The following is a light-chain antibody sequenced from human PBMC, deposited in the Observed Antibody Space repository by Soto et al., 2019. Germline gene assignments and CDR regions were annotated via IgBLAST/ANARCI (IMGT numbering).Light chain of an antibody. CDR2: GAS. Sequence: EIVLTQSPGPLSLSPGESATLSCRASQTVGSDYLAWYQQRPGQAPRLLIYGASSRATGIPDRFSGSGSGTDFTLTISRLEPEDFALYYCQQYRTSAQTFGQGTKVEIK. CDR3: QQYRTSAQT. V-gene: IGKV3-20*01. J-gene: IGKJ1*01. CDR1: QTVGSDY.